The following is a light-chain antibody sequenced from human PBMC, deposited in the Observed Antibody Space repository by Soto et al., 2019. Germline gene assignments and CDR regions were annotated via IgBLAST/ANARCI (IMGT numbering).Light chain of an antibody. CDR2: GNS. CDR1: SSNIGAGYD. Sequence: QSVLTQPPSVSGAPGQRVTISCTGSSSNIGAGYDVHWYQQLPGTAPKLLIYGNSNRPSGVPDRFSGSKSGTSASLAITGLQAEDEADYYCQSYDSSLSGSYVFGIGTKVTV. V-gene: IGLV1-40*01. J-gene: IGLJ1*01. CDR3: QSYDSSLSGSYV.